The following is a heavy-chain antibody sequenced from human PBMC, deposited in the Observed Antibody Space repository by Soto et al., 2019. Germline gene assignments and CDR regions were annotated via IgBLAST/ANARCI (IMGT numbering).Heavy chain of an antibody. Sequence: GGSLRLSCAASGFTFSSYGMHWVRQAQGKGPEWVAVIWYDGSNKYYADSVKGRFTISRDNSKNTLYLQMNSLRAEDTAVYYCARDSGVYYYGMDVWGQGTTVTVSS. CDR1: GFTFSSYG. D-gene: IGHD3-10*01. CDR2: IWYDGSNK. J-gene: IGHJ6*02. CDR3: ARDSGVYYYGMDV. V-gene: IGHV3-33*01.